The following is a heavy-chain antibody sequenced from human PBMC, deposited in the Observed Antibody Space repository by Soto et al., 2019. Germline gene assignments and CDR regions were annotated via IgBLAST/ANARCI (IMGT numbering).Heavy chain of an antibody. Sequence: QDQLLQSGDEVKSRGASVKVSCRPSGYTFFGDGVSWVRQAPGQGLEWMGWINGYNGKTHYAQKFDGRVTMTTDTCTNTAYMELRSLRYDDEAVDYGARRGPQYMDCWGKGTTIIVSS. CDR3: ARRGPQYMDC. CDR1: GYTFFGDG. CDR2: INGYNGKT. J-gene: IGHJ6*04. D-gene: IGHD3-10*01. V-gene: IGHV1-18*04.